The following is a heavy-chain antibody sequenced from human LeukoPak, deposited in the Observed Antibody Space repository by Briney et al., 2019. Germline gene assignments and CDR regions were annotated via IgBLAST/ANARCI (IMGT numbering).Heavy chain of an antibody. Sequence: GGSLRLSCAASGFTFSSYGMSWVRQAPGKGLEWVSAISGSGGSTYYADSVKGRFTISRDNSKNTLYLQMNSLRAEDTAVYYCAKNGYGSGSYGEIDYWGQGTLVTVSS. CDR3: AKNGYGSGSYGEIDY. CDR1: GFTFSSYG. J-gene: IGHJ4*02. V-gene: IGHV3-23*01. D-gene: IGHD3-10*01. CDR2: ISGSGGST.